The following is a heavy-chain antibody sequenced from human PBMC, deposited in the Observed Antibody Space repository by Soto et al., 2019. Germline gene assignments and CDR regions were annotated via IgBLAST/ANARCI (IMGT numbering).Heavy chain of an antibody. Sequence: QVQLVQSGAEVKKPGASVKVSCKASGGPFSSFALNWVRQAPGQGLEWMGGIIPSLGSPNYPQTFQGRVTITAAESTSTVYLDLSSLKSEDTAVYYCATHVQMLWAYFAYWCQGTLVTVSS. V-gene: IGHV1-69*01. J-gene: IGHJ4*02. CDR1: GGPFSSFA. CDR3: ATHVQMLWAYFAY. CDR2: IIPSLGSP. D-gene: IGHD3-16*01.